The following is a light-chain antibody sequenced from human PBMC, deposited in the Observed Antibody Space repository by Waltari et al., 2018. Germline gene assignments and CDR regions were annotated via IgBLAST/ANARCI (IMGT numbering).Light chain of an antibody. CDR2: DVS. J-gene: IGLJ2*01. V-gene: IGLV2-14*03. CDR1: SSDVGGYNY. CDR3: SSYTSSSILVV. Sequence: QSALTQPASVSGSPGQSITISCTGTSSDVGGYNYVSWYQQHPGKAPNVMIYDVSNRPSGVSNRFSGSKSGNTASLTISGLQAEDEADYYCSSYTSSSILVVFGGGTKLTVL.